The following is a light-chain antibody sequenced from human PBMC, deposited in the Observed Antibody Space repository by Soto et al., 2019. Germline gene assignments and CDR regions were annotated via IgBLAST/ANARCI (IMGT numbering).Light chain of an antibody. V-gene: IGKV3-20*01. J-gene: IGKJ2*01. CDR2: GAS. CDR3: QQSGSSPGT. Sequence: EIVLTQSPGTLSLSPGERATLSCRASQSISGYLAWYQQKPGQAPRLLIYGASSRATGIPDRFSGSGSGTDFSLTITRLEPADFAVYYCQQSGSSPGTFGQGTKLEIK. CDR1: QSISGY.